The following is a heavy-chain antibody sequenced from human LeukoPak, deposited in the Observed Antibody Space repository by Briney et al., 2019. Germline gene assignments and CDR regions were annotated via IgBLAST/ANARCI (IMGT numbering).Heavy chain of an antibody. CDR1: GFTFSSYA. V-gene: IGHV3-15*01. CDR3: GGRRV. Sequence: GGSLRLSCAASGFTFSSYAMSWVRQAPGKGLEWVGRVRSQSDAGTMDYAAHVEGRFTISRDDSKNIVYLDMNSLKTEDTAVYYCGGRRVWGNGTVVTVSS. J-gene: IGHJ6*04. CDR2: VRSQSDAGTM. D-gene: IGHD3-16*01.